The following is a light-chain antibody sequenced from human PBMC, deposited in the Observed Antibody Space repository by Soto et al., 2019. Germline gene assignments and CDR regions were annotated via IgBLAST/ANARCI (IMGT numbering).Light chain of an antibody. Sequence: SVLTQPASVSGSPGQSITISCTGTSGDIGSYNRVSWYQQHPGKAPKLIIYEVTDRPSGVSNRFSGSKSGNTASLTISGLQAEDEAEYYCATWDDSLNGHVVFGGGTKVTVL. CDR2: EVT. CDR1: SGDIGSYNR. V-gene: IGLV2-14*01. J-gene: IGLJ2*01. CDR3: ATWDDSLNGHVV.